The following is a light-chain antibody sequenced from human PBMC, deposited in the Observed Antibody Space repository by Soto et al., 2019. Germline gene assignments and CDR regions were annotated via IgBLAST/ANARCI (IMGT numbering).Light chain of an antibody. V-gene: IGKV1-39*01. J-gene: IGKJ3*01. CDR2: SAS. CDR1: QSISRY. CDR3: QQSYSTPPI. Sequence: DIRMTQSPSSLSAAVGDRVTITCRASQSISRYLNWYQQKPGKAPNLLIYSASNLQSGVPSRFSGSGSGTDFTLTISSLQPEDFATYYCQQSYSTPPIFGPGTKVDIK.